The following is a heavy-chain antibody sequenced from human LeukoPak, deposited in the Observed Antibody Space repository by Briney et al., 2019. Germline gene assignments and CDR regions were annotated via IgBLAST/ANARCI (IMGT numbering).Heavy chain of an antibody. Sequence: GGALRLSCVASGFSFSDYYMSWIRQAPGKGLEWVSYITSSGSTTYYADSVKGRFTISRDNGENSLYLQMNRLRGEDTAVYYCARDPPGSHYGMDGWGQGTTVTVFS. CDR2: ITSSGSTT. V-gene: IGHV3-11*01. CDR3: ARDPPGSHYGMDG. CDR1: GFSFSDYY. J-gene: IGHJ6*01.